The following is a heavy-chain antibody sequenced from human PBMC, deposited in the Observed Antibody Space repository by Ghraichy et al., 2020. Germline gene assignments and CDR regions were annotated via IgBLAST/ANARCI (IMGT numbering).Heavy chain of an antibody. D-gene: IGHD5-24*01. CDR3: ARDSRWLQLLGYYYGMDV. Sequence: SQTLSLTCTVSGGSVSSGSYYWSWIRQPPGKGLEWIGYIYYSGSTNYNPSLKSRVTISVDTSKNQFSLKLSSVTAADTAVYYCARDSRWLQLLGYYYGMDVWGQGTTVTVSS. J-gene: IGHJ6*02. CDR2: IYYSGST. V-gene: IGHV4-61*01. CDR1: GGSVSSGSYY.